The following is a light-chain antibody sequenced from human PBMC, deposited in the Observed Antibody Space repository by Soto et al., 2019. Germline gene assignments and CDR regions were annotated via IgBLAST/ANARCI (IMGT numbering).Light chain of an antibody. V-gene: IGKV3-20*01. CDR2: GAS. J-gene: IGKJ1*01. Sequence: IVLTQSPGTLSLSPGERATLSCRASQSVNSIFLAWYQQKVGQAPRLLFYGASIRATGIPDRFTGSGSGTDFSLTISRLALEDFAVYYCPQYDSSRTFGQGTQLE. CDR3: PQYDSSRT. CDR1: QSVNSIF.